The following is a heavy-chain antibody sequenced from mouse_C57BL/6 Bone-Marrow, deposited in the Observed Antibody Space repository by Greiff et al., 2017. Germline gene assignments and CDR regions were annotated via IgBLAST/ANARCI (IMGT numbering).Heavy chain of an antibody. D-gene: IGHD2-5*01. Sequence: EVKLQESGPVLVKPGASVKMSCKASGYTFTDYYMNWVKQSHGKSLEWIGVINPYNGGTSYNQKFKGKATLTVDKSSSTAYMELNSLTSEDSAVYYCARIAYYSNSFAYWGQGTLVTVSA. CDR1: GYTFTDYY. V-gene: IGHV1-19*01. CDR3: ARIAYYSNSFAY. CDR2: INPYNGGT. J-gene: IGHJ3*01.